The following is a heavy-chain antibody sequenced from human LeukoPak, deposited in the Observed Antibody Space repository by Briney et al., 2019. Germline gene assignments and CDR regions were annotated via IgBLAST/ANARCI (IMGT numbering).Heavy chain of an antibody. J-gene: IGHJ4*02. D-gene: IGHD6-13*01. V-gene: IGHV4-59*01. Sequence: SETLSLTCSVSGGSINTYYWNWIRQPPGKGLEWIGYIYNSGSTNYNPSLKSRVTISVDTSKNQFSLNLKSLRAADTAVYYCARGRGTAGGFDNWGQGTLVTVSS. CDR1: GGSINTYY. CDR2: IYNSGST. CDR3: ARGRGTAGGFDN.